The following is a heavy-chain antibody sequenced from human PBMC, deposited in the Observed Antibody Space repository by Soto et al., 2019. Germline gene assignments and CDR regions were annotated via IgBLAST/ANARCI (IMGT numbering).Heavy chain of an antibody. CDR2: ISYDGSNK. CDR3: AKDEGGPSEVFDY. Sequence: ESGGGVVQPGRSLRLSCAASGFTFSSYGMHWVRQAPGKGLEWVAVISYDGSNKYYADSVKGRFTISRDNSKNTLYLQMNSLRAEDTAVYYCAKDEGGPSEVFDYWGQGTLVTVSS. J-gene: IGHJ4*02. CDR1: GFTFSSYG. V-gene: IGHV3-30*18.